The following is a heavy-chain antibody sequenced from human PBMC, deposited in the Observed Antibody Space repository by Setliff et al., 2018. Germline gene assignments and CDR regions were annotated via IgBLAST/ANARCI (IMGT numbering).Heavy chain of an antibody. D-gene: IGHD6-25*01. CDR3: ARGNSGGDY. V-gene: IGHV3-74*01. J-gene: IGHJ4*02. CDR2: MYTDGSST. CDR1: GFTFTSYW. Sequence: GGSLSLSCAASGFTFTSYWMHWVRQAPGKGLVWVSRMYTDGSSTCYADSVKGRFTISRDNAKNTLYLQMNSLRAEDTAVYYCARGNSGGDYWGQGTLVTVSS.